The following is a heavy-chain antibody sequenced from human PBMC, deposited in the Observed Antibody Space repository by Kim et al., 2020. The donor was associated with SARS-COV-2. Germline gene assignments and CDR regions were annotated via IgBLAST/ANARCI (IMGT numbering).Heavy chain of an antibody. D-gene: IGHD4-17*01. J-gene: IGHJ3*02. Sequence: GGSLRLSCAASGFTFSSYGMHWVRQAPGKGLEWVAVISYDGSNKYYADSVKGRFTISRDNSKNTLYLQMNSLRAEDTAVYYCASQDYGDYGGAFDIWGQG. CDR2: ISYDGSNK. V-gene: IGHV3-33*05. CDR3: ASQDYGDYGGAFDI. CDR1: GFTFSSYG.